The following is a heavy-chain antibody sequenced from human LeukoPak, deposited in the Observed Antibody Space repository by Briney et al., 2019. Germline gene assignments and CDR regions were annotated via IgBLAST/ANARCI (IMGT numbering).Heavy chain of an antibody. CDR3: AKGVYSSWYRGNWFDP. D-gene: IGHD6-13*01. CDR1: GFSFSSYA. Sequence: GGSLRLSCAASGFSFSSYAMSWVRQAPGKGLEWVSGISDSGGSTYYADSVKGRFTISRDNSKNTLYLQMNSLRAEDTAVYYCAKGVYSSWYRGNWFDPWGQGTLVTVSS. J-gene: IGHJ5*02. CDR2: ISDSGGST. V-gene: IGHV3-23*01.